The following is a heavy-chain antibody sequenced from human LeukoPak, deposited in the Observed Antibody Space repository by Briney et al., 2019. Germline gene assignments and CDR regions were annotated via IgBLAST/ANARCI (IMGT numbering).Heavy chain of an antibody. J-gene: IGHJ5*02. Sequence: SETLSLTCAVYGGSFSGYYWSWIRQPPGKGLEWIGEINHSGSTNYNPSLKSRVTISVDTSKNQFSLKLSSVTAADTAVYYCARGAGGIAAAGRNWFDPWGQGTLVTVSS. D-gene: IGHD6-13*01. CDR3: ARGAGGIAAAGRNWFDP. V-gene: IGHV4-34*01. CDR1: GGSFSGYY. CDR2: INHSGST.